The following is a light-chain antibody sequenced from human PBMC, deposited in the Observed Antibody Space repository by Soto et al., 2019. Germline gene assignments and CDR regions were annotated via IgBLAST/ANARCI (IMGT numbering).Light chain of an antibody. V-gene: IGKV1-33*01. CDR3: QQYDDLPIT. Sequence: DIQMTQSPSTLSASVGDRVTITCRASQSISSWLAWYQQKPGKALKLLIYDASNLHPGVLSRFRGSGSGTEFSFNITSLQPEDVATYYCQQYDDLPITFGQGTRLEI. CDR1: QSISSW. J-gene: IGKJ5*01. CDR2: DAS.